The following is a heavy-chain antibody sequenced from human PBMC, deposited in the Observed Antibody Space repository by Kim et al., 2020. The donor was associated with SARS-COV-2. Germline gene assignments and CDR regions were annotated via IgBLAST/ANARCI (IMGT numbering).Heavy chain of an antibody. CDR2: IYYSGST. J-gene: IGHJ4*02. D-gene: IGHD1-26*01. CDR1: GGSISSSSYY. CDR3: ARLEEVVGATPFDY. V-gene: IGHV4-39*01. Sequence: SETLSLTCTVSGGSISSSSYYWGWIRQPPGKGLEWIGSIYYSGSTYYNPSLKSRVTISVDTSKNQFSLKLSSVTAADTAVYYCARLEEVVGATPFDYWGQGTLVTVSS.